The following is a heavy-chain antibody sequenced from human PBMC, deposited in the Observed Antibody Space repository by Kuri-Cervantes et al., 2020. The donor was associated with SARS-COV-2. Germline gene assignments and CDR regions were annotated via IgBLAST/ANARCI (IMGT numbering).Heavy chain of an antibody. D-gene: IGHD5-24*01. CDR1: GFSFSSYG. V-gene: IGHV3-30*18. Sequence: GESLKISCAASGFSFSSYGMSWVRQAPGKGLEWVAVISYDGTNKYYADSVKGRFTISRDNSKNTLYLQMNSLRPEDTAVYYCAKSFDPYNSLSGDYFDYWGQGTLVTVSS. CDR2: ISYDGTNK. CDR3: AKSFDPYNSLSGDYFDY. J-gene: IGHJ4*02.